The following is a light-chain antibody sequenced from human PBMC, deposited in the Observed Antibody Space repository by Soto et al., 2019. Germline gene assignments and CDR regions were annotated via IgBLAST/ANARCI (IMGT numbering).Light chain of an antibody. CDR2: GAS. J-gene: IGKJ1*01. CDR1: QSISTY. CDR3: QQYNNWPRT. Sequence: EIVMTQSPATLAVSPGERATLSCRASQSISTYLAWYQQKPGQAPRLLIYGASSRATGIPDRFSGSGSGTEFTLTINSLQSEDFAVYYCQQYNNWPRTFGQGTKVDNK. V-gene: IGKV3D-15*01.